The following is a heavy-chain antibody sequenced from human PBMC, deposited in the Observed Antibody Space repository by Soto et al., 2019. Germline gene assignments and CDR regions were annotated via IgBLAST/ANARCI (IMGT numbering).Heavy chain of an antibody. CDR1: GYTFTGYA. CDR3: ARDGEAAAGNYYYYGMDV. J-gene: IGHJ6*02. D-gene: IGHD6-13*01. V-gene: IGHV1-3*01. Sequence: ASVKVSCKASGYTFTGYAMHWVRQAPGQRLEWMGWINAGNGNTKYSQKFQGRVTITRDTSASTAYMELSSLRSEDTAVYYCARDGEAAAGNYYYYGMDVWGQGTTVTVSS. CDR2: INAGNGNT.